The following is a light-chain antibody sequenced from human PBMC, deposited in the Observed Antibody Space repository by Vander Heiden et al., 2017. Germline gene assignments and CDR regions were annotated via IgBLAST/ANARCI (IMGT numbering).Light chain of an antibody. V-gene: IGKV1-13*02. CDR2: DAT. CDR1: QGITSS. J-gene: IGKJ2*01. Sequence: AIQLTPSPSSLSTSVGARVTITYRASQGITSSLAWYQQKPGKRPELLIYDATSLETGVPLRFSGSGSGTDFTLTISSLQPEDAATYFCQQFSIYPRTFGQGTKLEIK. CDR3: QQFSIYPRT.